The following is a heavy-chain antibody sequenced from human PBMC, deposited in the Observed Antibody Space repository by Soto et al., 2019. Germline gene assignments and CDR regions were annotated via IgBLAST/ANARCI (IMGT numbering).Heavy chain of an antibody. J-gene: IGHJ6*02. CDR3: DKEAGEAAGTEGYYGMEV. CDR2: INHSGGST. V-gene: IGHV1-46*01. D-gene: IGHD6-13*01. CDR1: GYTFTSQY. Sequence: ASVKVSCKASGYTFTSQYIHWVRQAPVQGLEWMGIINHSGGSTSYAQKFQGSVTVTSDSSTGTVYMELSRLRSEDTAVYSCDKEAGEAAGTEGYYGMEVWGQGTTVTVSS.